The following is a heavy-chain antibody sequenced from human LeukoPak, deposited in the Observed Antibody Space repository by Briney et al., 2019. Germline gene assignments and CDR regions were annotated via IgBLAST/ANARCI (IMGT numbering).Heavy chain of an antibody. Sequence: GGSLRLSCAASGFTFSSYSMNWVRQAPGKGLEWVSYISSSSSTIYYADSVKGRFTISRDNARNSLFLQMNSLRADDTSVYYCARGYGSGSSHIDYWGQGTLVTVSS. D-gene: IGHD3-10*01. CDR3: ARGYGSGSSHIDY. J-gene: IGHJ4*02. V-gene: IGHV3-48*04. CDR2: ISSSSSTI. CDR1: GFTFSSYS.